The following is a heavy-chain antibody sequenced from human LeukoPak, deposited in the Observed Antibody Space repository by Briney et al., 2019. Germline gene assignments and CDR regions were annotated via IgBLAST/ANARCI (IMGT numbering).Heavy chain of an antibody. CDR3: ATHLFIVGAHDATDY. D-gene: IGHD1-26*01. Sequence: GASVKVSCKASGYTFTSYYMHWVRQAPGQGLEWMGIINPSGGSTSYPQRFQGRVTMTRDMSTSTVYMELSSLRSEDTAVYYCATHLFIVGAHDATDYWGQGTLVTVSS. CDR2: INPSGGST. V-gene: IGHV1-46*01. J-gene: IGHJ4*02. CDR1: GYTFTSYY.